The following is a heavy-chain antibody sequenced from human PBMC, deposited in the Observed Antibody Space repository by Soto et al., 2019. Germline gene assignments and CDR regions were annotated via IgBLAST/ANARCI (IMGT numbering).Heavy chain of an antibody. CDR2: ISGSGGSP. CDR1: GFTFSTYT. CDR3: AKARCSTTNCYVPEF. V-gene: IGHV3-23*01. Sequence: GGSLRLSCAALGFTFSTYTMSWVRQAPGKGLEWVSAISGSGGSPSYADSVQGRFTISRDNPKNTLYLQMNSLRAEDTAMYYCAKARCSTTNCYVPEFWGQGTLVTVSS. J-gene: IGHJ4*02. D-gene: IGHD2-2*01.